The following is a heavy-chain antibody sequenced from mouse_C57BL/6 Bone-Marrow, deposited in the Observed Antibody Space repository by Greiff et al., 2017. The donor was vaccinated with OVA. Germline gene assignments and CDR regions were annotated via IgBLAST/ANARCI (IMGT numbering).Heavy chain of an antibody. J-gene: IGHJ3*01. CDR1: GFNIKDDY. Sequence: VQLKQSGAELVRPGASVKLSCTASGFNIKDDYMHWVKQRPEQGLEWIGWIDPENGDTEYASKFQGKATITADTSSNTAYLQLSSLTSEDTAVYNCTTHSNSRAWLAYWGQGTLVTVSA. CDR3: TTHSNSRAWLAY. CDR2: IDPENGDT. D-gene: IGHD2-5*01. V-gene: IGHV14-4*01.